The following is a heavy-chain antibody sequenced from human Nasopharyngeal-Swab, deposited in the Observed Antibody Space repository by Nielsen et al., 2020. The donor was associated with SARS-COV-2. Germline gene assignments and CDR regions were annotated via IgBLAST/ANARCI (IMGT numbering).Heavy chain of an antibody. CDR2: IGDKDHNYAT. CDR1: GFIFSASA. Sequence: GEFLKISCAASGFIFSASAIHWVRQASGKGLEWVGRIGDKDHNYATTYGASVQGRFTISRDDSKNTAFLQMDSLKTEDTALYYCTTDFYFDYWGQGTLVTVSS. J-gene: IGHJ4*02. V-gene: IGHV3-73*01. CDR3: TTDFYFDY.